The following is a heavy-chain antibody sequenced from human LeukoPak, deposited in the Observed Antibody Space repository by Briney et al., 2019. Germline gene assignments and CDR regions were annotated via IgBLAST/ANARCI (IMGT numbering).Heavy chain of an antibody. CDR1: GGTFSSYA. CDR2: IIPIFGTA. V-gene: IGHV1-69*05. Sequence: SVKVSCKASGGTFSSYAISWVRQAPGQGLEWMGGIIPIFGTANYAQKFQGRVTITTDESTSTAYMELSSLRSDDTAVYYCARTDDPQLAYFDYWGQGTLVTVSS. D-gene: IGHD3-10*01. J-gene: IGHJ4*02. CDR3: ARTDDPQLAYFDY.